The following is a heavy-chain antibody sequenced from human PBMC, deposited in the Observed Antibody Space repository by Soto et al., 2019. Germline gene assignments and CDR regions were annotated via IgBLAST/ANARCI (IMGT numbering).Heavy chain of an antibody. D-gene: IGHD3-10*01. J-gene: IGHJ6*02. CDR3: ASSSFLRSGALFHGLDV. V-gene: IGHV4-39*01. Sequence: PSETLSLTCTVSGGSISSSSYYWGWIRQPPGKGLELFGSFYYSGSTYYNPSLKSRVTISVDTSKNLFSLKLTFVTADDTALYFCASSSFLRSGALFHGLDVWGQGTTVTVSS. CDR2: FYYSGST. CDR1: GGSISSSSYY.